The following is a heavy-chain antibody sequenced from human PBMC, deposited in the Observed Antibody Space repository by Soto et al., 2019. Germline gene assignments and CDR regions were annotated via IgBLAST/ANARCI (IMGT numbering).Heavy chain of an antibody. J-gene: IGHJ6*02. V-gene: IGHV5-10-1*01. Sequence: PKESLKLSCNGSRYSFTSYWISRVHEMPGKGLEWMGRIDPSDSYTNYSPSVQGHVTISADKSISTAYLQWSSLKASDTAMYYCARARTYYDILTGYSLPGYYYGMDVWGQGTTVTVSS. CDR2: IDPSDSYT. CDR3: ARARTYYDILTGYSLPGYYYGMDV. D-gene: IGHD3-9*01. CDR1: RYSFTSYW.